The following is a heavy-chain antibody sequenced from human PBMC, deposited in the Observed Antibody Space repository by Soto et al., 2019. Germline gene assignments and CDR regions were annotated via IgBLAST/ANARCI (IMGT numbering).Heavy chain of an antibody. Sequence: ASVKVSCKASGYTFTCHGISWVRQAPGQGLDWMGWIGAYNGNTKYAQDLQGRVTMTTDTSTSTAYMELRSLGSDDTAVYYCARFSGGSYNTYYFYYGMDVWGQGTTVTVSS. D-gene: IGHD2-15*01. J-gene: IGHJ6*02. CDR1: GYTFTCHG. CDR2: IGAYNGNT. V-gene: IGHV1-18*01. CDR3: ARFSGGSYNTYYFYYGMDV.